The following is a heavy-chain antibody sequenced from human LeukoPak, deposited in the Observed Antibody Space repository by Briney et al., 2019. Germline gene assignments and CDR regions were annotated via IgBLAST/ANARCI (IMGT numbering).Heavy chain of an antibody. V-gene: IGHV3-23*01. CDR3: AKDLAAMVTIFDY. CDR1: GFTFSSYA. J-gene: IGHJ4*02. CDR2: ISGSGGST. Sequence: GGSLRLSCAASGFTFSSYAMSWVRQAPGKGLEWVSAISGSGGSTYHADSVKGRFTISRDNSKNTLYLQMNSLRTEDTAVYYCAKDLAAMVTIFDYWGQGTLVTVSS. D-gene: IGHD5-18*01.